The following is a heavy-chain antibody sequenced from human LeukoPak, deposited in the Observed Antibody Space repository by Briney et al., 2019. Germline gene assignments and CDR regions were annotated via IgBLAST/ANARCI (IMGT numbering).Heavy chain of an antibody. CDR1: GFTSSSYG. V-gene: IGHV3-33*01. CDR2: IWYDGTNK. D-gene: IGHD7-27*01. J-gene: IGHJ3*02. CDR3: ASDKLGTDAFDI. Sequence: GRSLRLSCAASGFTSSSYGMHWVRQAPGKGLEWVAVIWYDGTNKYYADSVKGRFSISRDNSKNTLYLQMNSLRAEDTAVYYCASDKLGTDAFDIWGQGTVVTVSS.